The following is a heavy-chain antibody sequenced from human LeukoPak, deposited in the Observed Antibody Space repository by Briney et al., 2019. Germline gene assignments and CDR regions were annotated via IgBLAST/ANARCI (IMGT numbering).Heavy chain of an antibody. Sequence: SETLSLTCTVSGGSISSYYWSWIRQPPGKGLEWIGYIYTSGSTNYNPSLKSRVTISVDTSKNQFSLKLSSVTAADTAVYYCARHGLLRFLPGDAFDIWGQGTMVTVSS. CDR3: ARHGLLRFLPGDAFDI. J-gene: IGHJ3*02. CDR2: IYTSGST. D-gene: IGHD3-3*01. V-gene: IGHV4-4*09. CDR1: GGSISSYY.